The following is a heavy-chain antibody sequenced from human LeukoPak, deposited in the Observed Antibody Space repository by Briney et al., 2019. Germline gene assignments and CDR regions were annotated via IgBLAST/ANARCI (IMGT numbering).Heavy chain of an antibody. D-gene: IGHD3-10*01. CDR1: GFTFSSYA. Sequence: GGSLRLSCAASGFTFSSYAMSWVRQAPGKGLEWVSSISSSSSYIYYADSVKGRFTISRDNAKNSLYLQMNSLRAEDTAVYYCARGSGGSGSHMGNFDYWGQGTLVTVSS. CDR3: ARGSGGSGSHMGNFDY. V-gene: IGHV3-21*01. J-gene: IGHJ4*02. CDR2: ISSSSSYI.